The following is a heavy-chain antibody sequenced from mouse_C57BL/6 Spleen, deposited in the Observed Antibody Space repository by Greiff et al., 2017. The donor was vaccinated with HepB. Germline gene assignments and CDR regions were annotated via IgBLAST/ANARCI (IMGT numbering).Heavy chain of an antibody. D-gene: IGHD2-10*02. V-gene: IGHV1-82*01. J-gene: IGHJ1*03. CDR1: GYAFSSSW. CDR2: IYPGDGDT. CDR3: AREYHFDV. Sequence: QVQLKESGPELVKPGASVKISCKASGYAFSSSWMNWVKQRPGKGLEWIGRIYPGDGDTNYNGKFKGKATLTADKSSSTAYMQLSSLTSEDSAVYFCAREYHFDVWGTGTTVTVSS.